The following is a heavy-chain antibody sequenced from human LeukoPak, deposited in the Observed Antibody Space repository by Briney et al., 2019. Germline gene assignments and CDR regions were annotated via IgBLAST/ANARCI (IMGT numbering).Heavy chain of an antibody. D-gene: IGHD3-3*01. CDR1: GFTFSSYS. CDR2: ISSSSSYI. CDR3: ASFSGARITIFGGPRYAFDI. Sequence: GGSLRLSCAASGFTFSSYSMNWVRQAPGKGLEWVSSISSSSSYIYYADSVKGRSTISRDNAKNSLYLQMNSLRAEDTAVYYCASFSGARITIFGGPRYAFDIWGQGTMVTVSS. V-gene: IGHV3-21*01. J-gene: IGHJ3*02.